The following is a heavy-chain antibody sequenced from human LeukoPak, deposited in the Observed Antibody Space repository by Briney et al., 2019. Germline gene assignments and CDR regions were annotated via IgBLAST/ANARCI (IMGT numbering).Heavy chain of an antibody. D-gene: IGHD3-10*01. Sequence: GGSLRLSCAASGLTFSSYGMHWVRQAPGKGLEWVAFIRYDGSNKYYADSVKGRFTISRDNSKNTLYLQMNSLRAEDTAVYYCAKDPRYYGSGSYYYWGQGTLVTVSS. CDR2: IRYDGSNK. J-gene: IGHJ4*02. CDR1: GLTFSSYG. V-gene: IGHV3-30*02. CDR3: AKDPRYYGSGSYYY.